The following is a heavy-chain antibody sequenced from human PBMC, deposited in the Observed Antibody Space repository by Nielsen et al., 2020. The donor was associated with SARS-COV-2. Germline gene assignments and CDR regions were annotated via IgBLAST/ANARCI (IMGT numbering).Heavy chain of an antibody. J-gene: IGHJ4*02. Sequence: GESLKISCAASGFTFSSYGMHWVRQAPGKGLEWVAVISYDGSNKYYADSVKGRFTISRDNSKNTLYLQMNSLRAEDTAVYYCARGTAARLDYWGQGTLVTVSS. CDR3: ARGTAARLDY. CDR2: ISYDGSNK. D-gene: IGHD6-6*01. V-gene: IGHV3-30*03. CDR1: GFTFSSYG.